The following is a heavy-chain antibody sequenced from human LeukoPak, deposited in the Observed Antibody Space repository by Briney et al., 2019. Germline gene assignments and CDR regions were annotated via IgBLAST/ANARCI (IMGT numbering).Heavy chain of an antibody. CDR2: IYSGGST. CDR3: AKDPLRYFDWFPSFDY. D-gene: IGHD3-9*01. CDR1: GFTVSSNY. J-gene: IGHJ4*02. V-gene: IGHV3-53*01. Sequence: GGSLRLSCAASGFTVSSNYMSWVRQAPGKGLEWVSVIYSGGSTYYADSVKGRFTISRDNSKNTLYLQMNSLRAEDTAVYYCAKDPLRYFDWFPSFDYWGQGTLVTVSS.